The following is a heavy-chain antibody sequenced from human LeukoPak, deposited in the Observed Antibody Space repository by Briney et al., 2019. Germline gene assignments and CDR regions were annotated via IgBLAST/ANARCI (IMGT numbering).Heavy chain of an antibody. J-gene: IGHJ4*02. CDR2: MYFGGSS. V-gene: IGHV4-59*01. CDR3: TRASRGYSYGFAEY. CDR1: GGSISSYY. Sequence: SETLSLTCTVSGGSISSYYWSWIRQPPGKGLEWIGCMYFGGSSNYNPSLKSRVTISVDTSKNQLSLNLNSVTAADTAVYYCTRASRGYSYGFAEYWGQGTLVTVSS. D-gene: IGHD5-18*01.